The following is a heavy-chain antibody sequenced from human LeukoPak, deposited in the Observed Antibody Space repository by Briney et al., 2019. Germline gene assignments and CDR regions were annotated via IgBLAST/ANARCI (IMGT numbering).Heavy chain of an antibody. CDR2: ISSSGSTI. J-gene: IGHJ4*02. Sequence: PGGSLRLSCAASGFTFSSYEMNWVRQAPGKGLEWVSYISSSGSTIYYADSVKGRFSISRDNAKNSLYLQMNSLRAGDTAVYYCARDLLGWELHYFDYWGQGTLVTVSS. CDR3: ARDLLGWELHYFDY. CDR1: GFTFSSYE. D-gene: IGHD1-26*01. V-gene: IGHV3-48*03.